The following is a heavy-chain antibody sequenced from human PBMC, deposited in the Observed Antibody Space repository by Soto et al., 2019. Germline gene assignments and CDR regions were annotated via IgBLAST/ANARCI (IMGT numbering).Heavy chain of an antibody. V-gene: IGHV5-51*01. D-gene: IGHD3-3*01. J-gene: IGHJ5*02. CDR1: GYRFTSYW. CDR3: ARSDNRDFPFVP. Sequence: GESLNSSCKGSGYRFTSYWIGCVRQMPGKGLEWMGIIYPGDSDTRYSPSFQGQVTISADKSISTAYLQWSSLKASDTAMYYCARSDNRDFPFVPWGQGTLVTVSS. CDR2: IYPGDSDT.